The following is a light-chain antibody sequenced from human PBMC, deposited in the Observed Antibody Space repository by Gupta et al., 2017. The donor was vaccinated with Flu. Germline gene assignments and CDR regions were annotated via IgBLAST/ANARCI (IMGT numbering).Light chain of an antibody. J-gene: IGKJ4*01. CDR3: QQYNNWPFT. CDR1: QSVSSN. V-gene: IGKV3-15*01. Sequence: EIVMTQSPATLSVSPGERATLSCRASQSVSSNLAWYQQKPGQAPRLLIYGASTRATRIPARFSGSASGTEFTLTISSLQSEDFAVYYCQQYNNWPFTFGGGTKVEIK. CDR2: GAS.